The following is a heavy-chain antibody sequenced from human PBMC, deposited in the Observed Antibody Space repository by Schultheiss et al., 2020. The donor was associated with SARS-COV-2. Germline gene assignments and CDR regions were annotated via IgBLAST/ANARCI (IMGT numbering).Heavy chain of an antibody. D-gene: IGHD3-3*01. CDR2: IIPIFGTA. Sequence: SVKVSCKPSGGTFSSYAISWVRQAPGQGLEWMGGIIPIFGTANYAQKFQGRVTITADESTSTAYMELSSLRSEDTAVYYCARDRYDFWSGYVSYWYFDLCGRGTLVTVSS. J-gene: IGHJ2*01. CDR1: GGTFSSYA. V-gene: IGHV1-69*13. CDR3: ARDRYDFWSGYVSYWYFDL.